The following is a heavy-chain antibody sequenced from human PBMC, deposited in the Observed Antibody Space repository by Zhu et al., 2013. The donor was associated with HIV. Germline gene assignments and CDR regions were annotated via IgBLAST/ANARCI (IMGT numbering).Heavy chain of an antibody. J-gene: IGHJ6*02. Sequence: QVQLQQWGAGLLKPSETLSLTCAVYGGSFSGYYWTWIRQAPGKGLEWIGEINHIGSTNYNPSLKSRVTISVDTSKNQFSLKLSSVTAADTTIYYCARCRYYDTTDYYFGMDVWGQGTTVTVSS. CDR1: GGSFSGYY. CDR2: INHIGST. CDR3: ARCRYYDTTDYYFGMDV. V-gene: IGHV4-34*01. D-gene: IGHD3-22*01.